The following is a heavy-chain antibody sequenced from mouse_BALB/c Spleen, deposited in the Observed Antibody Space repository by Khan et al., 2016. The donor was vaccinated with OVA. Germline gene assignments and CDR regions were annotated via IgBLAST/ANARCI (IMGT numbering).Heavy chain of an antibody. CDR2: IAPGSGST. CDR3: ERENYYGRTCYAMDY. V-gene: IGHV1S41*01. J-gene: IGHJ4*01. CDR1: GYTFTSYW. D-gene: IGHD1-1*01. Sequence: DLVKPGASVKLSCKASGYTFTSYWINWIKQRPGQGLEWIGRIAPGSGSTYYNEMFKGKATLTVDTSSSTAYIQLSSLSSEDSAVYFCERENYYGRTCYAMDYWGQGTSVTVSS.